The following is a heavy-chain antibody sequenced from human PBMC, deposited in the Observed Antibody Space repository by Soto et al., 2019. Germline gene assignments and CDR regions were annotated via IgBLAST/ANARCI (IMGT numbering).Heavy chain of an antibody. Sequence: PSETLSLTCTVSGGSISSGGYYWSWIRQHPGKGLEWIGYIYYSGSTYYNPSLKSRVTISVDTPKNQFSLKLSSVTAADTAVYYCARYGDRYYYYGMDVWGQGTTVTVSS. CDR1: GGSISSGGYY. V-gene: IGHV4-31*03. J-gene: IGHJ6*02. CDR3: ARYGDRYYYYGMDV. D-gene: IGHD7-27*01. CDR2: IYYSGST.